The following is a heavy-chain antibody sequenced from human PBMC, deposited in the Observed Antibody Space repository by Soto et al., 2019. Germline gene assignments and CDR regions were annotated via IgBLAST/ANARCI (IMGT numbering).Heavy chain of an antibody. Sequence: SVKVSCKASGGSFSNSAISWVRQAPGQGPEWMGLIIPILRSTNYAQKFRDRVTLTADYSTSTAYMELSSLKLEDTAVYYCAREPRNYGGYYFDYWGQGTLVTVSS. CDR1: GGSFSNSA. CDR2: IIPILRST. CDR3: AREPRNYGGYYFDY. V-gene: IGHV1-69*10. D-gene: IGHD3-16*01. J-gene: IGHJ4*02.